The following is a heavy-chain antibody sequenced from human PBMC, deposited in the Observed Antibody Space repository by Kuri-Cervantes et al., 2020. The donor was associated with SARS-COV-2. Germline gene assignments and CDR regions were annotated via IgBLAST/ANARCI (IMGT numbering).Heavy chain of an antibody. CDR2: IIPILGTA. CDR3: ATSLGGITMVRVLPLRDEYYFDY. CDR1: GYTFPDYY. Sequence: SVNVSCKASGYTFPDYYMHWLRQAPGQGLAWMGGIIPILGTANYAQKFQGRVTITADESTSTAYMELSSLRSEVTAVYYCATSLGGITMVRVLPLRDEYYFDYWGQGTLVTVSS. D-gene: IGHD3-10*01. J-gene: IGHJ4*02. V-gene: IGHV1-69*13.